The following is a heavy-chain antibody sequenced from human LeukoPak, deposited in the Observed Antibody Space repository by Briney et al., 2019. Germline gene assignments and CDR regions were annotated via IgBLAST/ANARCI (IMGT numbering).Heavy chain of an antibody. V-gene: IGHV3-23*01. D-gene: IGHD1-26*01. J-gene: IGHJ6*03. CDR1: GFSVSNNY. CDR2: ISGSGGST. Sequence: GGSLRLSCLVSGFSVSNNYMTWVRQAPGKGLEWVSAISGSGGSTYYADSVKGRFTISRDNSKNTLYLQMNSLRAEDTAVYYCAKDYLDPGSFNCMDVWGKGTTVTVSS. CDR3: AKDYLDPGSFNCMDV.